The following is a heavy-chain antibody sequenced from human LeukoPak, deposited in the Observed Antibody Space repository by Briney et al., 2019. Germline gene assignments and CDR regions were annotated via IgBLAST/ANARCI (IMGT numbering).Heavy chain of an antibody. D-gene: IGHD1-26*01. V-gene: IGHV3-15*01. CDR3: TTRAVGATDY. J-gene: IGHJ4*02. Sequence: GGSLRLSCAASGFTFSNAWMSWVRQAPGKGLEWVGRIKSKTEGGTTDYAAPVKGRFTISRDDSKNTLYLQMNSLKTEDTAVYYCTTRAVGATDYWGQGTLVTVSS. CDR2: IKSKTEGGTT. CDR1: GFTFSNAW.